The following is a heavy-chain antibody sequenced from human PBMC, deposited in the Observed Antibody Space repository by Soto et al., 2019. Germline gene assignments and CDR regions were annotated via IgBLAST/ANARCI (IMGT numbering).Heavy chain of an antibody. CDR3: ALTYGSGSYPLDY. D-gene: IGHD3-10*01. CDR1: GGYISGGYYS. CDR2: IYNSGST. V-gene: IGHV4-30-2*01. Sequence: NPSETLSLTCAVSGGYISGGYYSWSWIRQPPGKGLEWIGFIYNSGSTYYNSSLKSRVTISVDRSKNHFFLNLTSVTAADTAVYYCALTYGSGSYPLDYCGQGTLFTVSS. J-gene: IGHJ4*02.